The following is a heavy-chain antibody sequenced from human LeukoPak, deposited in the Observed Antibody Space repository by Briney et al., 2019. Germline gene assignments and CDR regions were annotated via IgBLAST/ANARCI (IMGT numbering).Heavy chain of an antibody. CDR1: GLTFSTIA. J-gene: IGHJ4*02. D-gene: IGHD3-10*01. CDR2: ISYDGSNK. CDR3: ARDKLYGSGSYYTAYFDY. V-gene: IGHV3-30-3*01. Sequence: PGGSLRLSCAASGLTFSTIAFHWVRQAPGKGLEWLALISYDGSNKFYADSVKGRFTISRDNAKNSLYLQMNSLRAGDTAVYYCARDKLYGSGSYYTAYFDYWGQGTLVTVSS.